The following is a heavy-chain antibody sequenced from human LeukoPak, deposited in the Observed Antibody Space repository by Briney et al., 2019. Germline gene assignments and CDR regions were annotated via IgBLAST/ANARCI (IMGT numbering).Heavy chain of an antibody. Sequence: GGSLRLSCAASGFTFSSFGMHWVRQAPGKGLEWVAVLSNDGSKSYYADSVKGRFTISRDNSKNTLYLQMNSLRAEDTAVYYCARRPLDSSGYSRGDYWSQGTLVTVSS. CDR3: ARRPLDSSGYSRGDY. J-gene: IGHJ4*02. CDR1: GFTFSSFG. CDR2: LSNDGSKS. D-gene: IGHD3-22*01. V-gene: IGHV3-30*03.